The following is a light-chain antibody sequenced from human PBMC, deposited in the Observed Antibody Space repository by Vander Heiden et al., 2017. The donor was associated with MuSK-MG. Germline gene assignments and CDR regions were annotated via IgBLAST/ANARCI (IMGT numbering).Light chain of an antibody. CDR1: SSRVGGYNL. CDR2: EVN. Sequence: QSPLTPPASVSGSPGQSITIPCTATSSRVGGYNLDSSFQQQPGKAPKLMIYEVNNRPSGVSNRFSGSKSGNTASLTSSRLQAEDEADYYCNSYTSSSTHVFGTGTKVTVL. J-gene: IGLJ1*01. CDR3: NSYTSSSTHV. V-gene: IGLV2-14*01.